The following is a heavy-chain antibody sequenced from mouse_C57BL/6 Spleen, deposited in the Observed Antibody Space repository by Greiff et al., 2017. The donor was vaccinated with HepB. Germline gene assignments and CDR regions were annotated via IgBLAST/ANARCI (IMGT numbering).Heavy chain of an antibody. CDR1: GYTFTSYW. CDR3: AREATTVVDYYAMDY. V-gene: IGHV1-64*01. D-gene: IGHD1-1*01. Sequence: VQLQQPGAELVKPGASVKLSCKASGYTFTSYWMHWVKQRPGQGLEWIGMIHPNSGSTNYNEKFKSKATLTVDKSSSTAYMQLSSLTSEDSAVYYCAREATTVVDYYAMDYWGQGTSVTVSS. J-gene: IGHJ4*01. CDR2: IHPNSGST.